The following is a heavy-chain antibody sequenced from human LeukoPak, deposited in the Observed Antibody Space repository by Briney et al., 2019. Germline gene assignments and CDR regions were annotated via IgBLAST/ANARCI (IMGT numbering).Heavy chain of an antibody. CDR2: IYSGDSDT. J-gene: IGHJ6*02. Sequence: GESLKISCKGSGYSFTSYWIGWVRQMPGKGLEWMGIIYSGDSDTRYSPSFQGQVTISADKSISTAYLQWSSLKASDTAMYYCAREPVAGTSPYYYGMDVWGQGTTVTVSS. CDR1: GYSFTSYW. D-gene: IGHD6-13*01. CDR3: AREPVAGTSPYYYGMDV. V-gene: IGHV5-51*01.